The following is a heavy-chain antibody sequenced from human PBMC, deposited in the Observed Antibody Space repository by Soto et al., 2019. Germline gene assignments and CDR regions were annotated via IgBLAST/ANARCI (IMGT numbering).Heavy chain of an antibody. Sequence: GPLRLSCSASGFTFSSYGMHWVRQAPGKGLEWVAVIWYDGSNKYYADSVKGRFTISRDNSKNTLYLQMNSLRAEDTAVYYCARLGYSSYDAFDIWGQGKMVT. D-gene: IGHD5-18*01. CDR3: ARLGYSSYDAFDI. CDR2: IWYDGSNK. CDR1: GFTFSSYG. V-gene: IGHV3-33*01. J-gene: IGHJ3*02.